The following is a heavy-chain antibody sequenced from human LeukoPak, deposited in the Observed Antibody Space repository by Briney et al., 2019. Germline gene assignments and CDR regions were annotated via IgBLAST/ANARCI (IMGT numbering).Heavy chain of an antibody. CDR3: ARDHCTSSGCYEYYYYGMDV. CDR1: GYTFTVCY. CDR2: MNPNSGGT. Sequence: ASVKVSCKSSGYTFTVCYIRWVRQAPGQGLEWMGGMNPNSGGTTSDKQFQGRVTMTRVQSSTTAYMGVSRLRSDDTAVYYCARDHCTSSGCYEYYYYGMDVWGQGTTVTVSS. D-gene: IGHD2-2*01. V-gene: IGHV1-2*02. J-gene: IGHJ6*02.